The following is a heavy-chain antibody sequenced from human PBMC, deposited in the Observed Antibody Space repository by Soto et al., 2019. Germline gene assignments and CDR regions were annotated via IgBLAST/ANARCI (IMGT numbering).Heavy chain of an antibody. CDR1: GFTFSSYA. V-gene: IGHV3-30-3*01. CDR3: ARDGANMKWEPYFFDF. CDR2: VSYGGSDK. J-gene: IGHJ4*02. D-gene: IGHD1-26*01. Sequence: QVQLVESGGGVVQPGRSLRLSCAASGFTFSSYAMHWVRQAPGKGLEWVAIVSYGGSDKYYADSVKGRFTISRDNYMNTLSLQMNSLRAEDTAVYYCARDGANMKWEPYFFDFWGQGTLVTVSS.